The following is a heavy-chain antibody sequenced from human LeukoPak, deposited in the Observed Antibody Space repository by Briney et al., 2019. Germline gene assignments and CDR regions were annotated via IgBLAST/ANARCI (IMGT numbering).Heavy chain of an antibody. Sequence: SGGSLSLSCAASGFPFSSYDFHWVRQATGKGLELVSGIRTAGDTYYPGSVKGRFTISRENAKNSLYPQMNSLRAGDTAVYYCARGSSLGFDPWGQGTLVTVSS. V-gene: IGHV3-13*04. CDR1: GFPFSSYD. J-gene: IGHJ5*02. CDR2: IRTAGDT. CDR3: ARGSSLGFDP.